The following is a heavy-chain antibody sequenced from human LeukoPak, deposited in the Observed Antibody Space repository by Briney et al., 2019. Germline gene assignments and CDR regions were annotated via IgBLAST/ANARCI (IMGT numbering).Heavy chain of an antibody. J-gene: IGHJ4*02. V-gene: IGHV3-30*02. CDR1: GFTFSSYG. Sequence: GGSLRLSCAASGFTFSSYGMRWVRQAPGKGLEWVAFIRYDGSNKYYADSVKGRFTISRDNSKNTLYLQMNSLRAEDTAVYYCARDYRRGYSGYDWGEFDYWGQGTLVTVSS. CDR2: IRYDGSNK. D-gene: IGHD5-12*01. CDR3: ARDYRRGYSGYDWGEFDY.